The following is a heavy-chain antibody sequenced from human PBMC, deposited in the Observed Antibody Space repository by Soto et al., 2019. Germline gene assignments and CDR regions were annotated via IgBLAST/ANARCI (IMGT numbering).Heavy chain of an antibody. CDR3: ARDLPPGGWLIPKGFDY. D-gene: IGHD6-19*01. CDR2: ISYDGSNK. Sequence: GGSLRLSCAASGFTFSSYAMHWVRQAPGKGLEWVAVISYDGSNKYYADSVKGRFTISRDNSKNTLYLQMNSLRAEDTAVYYCARDLPPGGWLIPKGFDYWGQGTLVTVSS. J-gene: IGHJ4*02. CDR1: GFTFSSYA. V-gene: IGHV3-30-3*01.